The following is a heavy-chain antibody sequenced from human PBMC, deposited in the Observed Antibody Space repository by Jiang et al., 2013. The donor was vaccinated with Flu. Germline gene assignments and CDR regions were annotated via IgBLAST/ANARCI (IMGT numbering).Heavy chain of an antibody. Sequence: SGAEVKKPGASVKVSCKASGYTFTSYATHWVRQAPGQRLEWMGWINAGNGNTKYSQKFQGRVTITRDTSASTAYMELSSLRSEDTAVYYCARDNYDFWSGSHRPFDYWGQGTLVTVSS. CDR2: INAGNGNT. CDR1: GYTFTSYA. D-gene: IGHD3-3*01. J-gene: IGHJ4*02. CDR3: ARDNYDFWSGSHRPFDY. V-gene: IGHV1-3*01.